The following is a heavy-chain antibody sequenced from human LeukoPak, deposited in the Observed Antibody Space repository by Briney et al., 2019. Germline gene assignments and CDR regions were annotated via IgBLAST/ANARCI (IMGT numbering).Heavy chain of an antibody. D-gene: IGHD3-10*01. Sequence: KASETLSLTCTVSGYSISSGYYWGWIRQPPGKGLEWIGSIYHSGSTYYNPSLKSRVTISVDTSKNQFSLKLSSVTAADTAVYYCARVATMVRGVINSFDYWGQGTLVTVSS. CDR1: GYSISSGYY. V-gene: IGHV4-38-2*02. J-gene: IGHJ4*02. CDR2: IYHSGST. CDR3: ARVATMVRGVINSFDY.